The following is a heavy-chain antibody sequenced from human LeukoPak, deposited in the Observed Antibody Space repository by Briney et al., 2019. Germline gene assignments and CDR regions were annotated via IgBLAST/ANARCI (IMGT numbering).Heavy chain of an antibody. CDR1: GYTFTSYA. CDR3: ARRGSCSSTSCYWFWVDP. J-gene: IGHJ5*02. D-gene: IGHD2-2*01. CDR2: INAGNGNT. V-gene: IGHV1-3*01. Sequence: ASVKVSCKASGYTFTSYAMHWVRQAPGQSLDGMGWINAGNGNTKYSQKFQGRVTITRDTSASTAYMELSSLRSEDTAVYYCARRGSCSSTSCYWFWVDPWGQGTLVTVSS.